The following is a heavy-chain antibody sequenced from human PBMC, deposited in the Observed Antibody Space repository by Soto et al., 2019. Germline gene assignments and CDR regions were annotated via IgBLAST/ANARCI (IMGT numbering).Heavy chain of an antibody. J-gene: IGHJ6*02. Sequence: GGSLSLSCAASGFTFSSYSMNWVRQAPGKGLEWVSSISSSSSYIYYADSVKGRFTISRDNAKNSLYLQMNSLRAEDTAVYYCARDLSGSYYYYYGMDVWGQGTTVTVSS. CDR2: ISSSSSYI. V-gene: IGHV3-21*01. CDR3: ARDLSGSYYYYYGMDV. D-gene: IGHD1-26*01. CDR1: GFTFSSYS.